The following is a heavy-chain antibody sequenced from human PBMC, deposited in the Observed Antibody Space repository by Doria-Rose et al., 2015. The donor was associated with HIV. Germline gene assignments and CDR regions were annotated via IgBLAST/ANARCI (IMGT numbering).Heavy chain of an antibody. CDR3: ARIKSSRWYHKYYFDF. CDR1: GVSLSSPGMG. V-gene: IGHV2-26*01. CDR2: IFSDDER. Sequence: QIPLKESGPVLVKPTETLTLTCTVSGVSLSSPGMGVSWIRQPPGKALEWLANIFSDDERSYKTSLKSRLTISRGTSKSQVVLTMTDMDPVDTATYYCARIKSSRWYHKYYFDFWGQGTLVTVSA. J-gene: IGHJ4*02. D-gene: IGHD6-13*01.